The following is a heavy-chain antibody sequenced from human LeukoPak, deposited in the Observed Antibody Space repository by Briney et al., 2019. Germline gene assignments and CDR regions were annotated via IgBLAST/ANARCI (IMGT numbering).Heavy chain of an antibody. CDR2: ISGSGGST. CDR3: AKVTIVATIRPPGYFDY. J-gene: IGHJ4*02. V-gene: IGHV3-23*01. D-gene: IGHD5-12*01. CDR1: GFTFSSYA. Sequence: GGSLRLSCAASGFTFSSYAMSWVRQAPGKGLEWVSAISGSGGSTYYADSVKGRFTISRDNSKNTLYLQMNSLRAEDTAVYYCAKVTIVATIRPPGYFDYWGQGTLVTVSS.